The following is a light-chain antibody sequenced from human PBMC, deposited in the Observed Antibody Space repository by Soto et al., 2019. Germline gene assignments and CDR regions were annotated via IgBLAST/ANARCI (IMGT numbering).Light chain of an antibody. CDR3: QQYNDYSWT. Sequence: DIQMTQSPSTLSASVGDRVIINCRASQSISAWLAWYQQKPGKAPRLLIYKASTLEIGVPSRFSGSGSGTEFTLTISSLRPDDVATYYCQQYNDYSWTFGQGTKVDIK. V-gene: IGKV1-5*03. CDR2: KAS. CDR1: QSISAW. J-gene: IGKJ1*01.